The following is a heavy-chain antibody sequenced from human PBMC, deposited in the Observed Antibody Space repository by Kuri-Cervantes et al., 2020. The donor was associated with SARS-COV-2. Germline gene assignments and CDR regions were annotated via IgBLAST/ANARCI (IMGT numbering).Heavy chain of an antibody. J-gene: IGHJ4*02. V-gene: IGHV4-59*01. CDR3: SGWVDFSSVDY. CDR2: VSYNGAT. CDR1: GDSITNYY. Sequence: SETLSLTCTVSGDSITNYYLTWIRQPPGKGLEWIGYVSYNGATAYNPSLKSRVTMSLDTSKIQFSLRLSSVTAADSAVYYCSGWVDFSSVDYWGQGTLVTVSS. D-gene: IGHD3/OR15-3a*01.